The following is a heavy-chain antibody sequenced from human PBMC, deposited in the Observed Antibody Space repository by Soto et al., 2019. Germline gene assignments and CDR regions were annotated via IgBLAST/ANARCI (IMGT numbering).Heavy chain of an antibody. CDR3: ARGRLRLGELPHGGA. Sequence: QVQLQESGPGLVKPSETLSLTCTVSGGSVSSGSYYWSWIRQPPGKGLEWIGYIYYSGSTNYNPSLKSRVTISVDTSKNQFSLKLSSVTAADTAVYYCARGRLRLGELPHGGAWGQGTLVTVSS. CDR1: GGSVSSGSYY. J-gene: IGHJ5*02. CDR2: IYYSGST. V-gene: IGHV4-61*01. D-gene: IGHD3-16*01.